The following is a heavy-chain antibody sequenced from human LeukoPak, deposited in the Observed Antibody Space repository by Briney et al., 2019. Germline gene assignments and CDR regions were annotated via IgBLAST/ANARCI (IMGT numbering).Heavy chain of an antibody. Sequence: ASVTVSCKASGYTFTSYGITWVRQAPGQGLEWMGWISTYNGDTNLPQKLQGRVTMTTDTSTTTAYMELRSLRSDDTAVYYCARDGSYDSSGPVPDYWGQGTLVIVSS. CDR2: ISTYNGDT. CDR3: ARDGSYDSSGPVPDY. J-gene: IGHJ4*02. D-gene: IGHD3-22*01. CDR1: GYTFTSYG. V-gene: IGHV1-18*01.